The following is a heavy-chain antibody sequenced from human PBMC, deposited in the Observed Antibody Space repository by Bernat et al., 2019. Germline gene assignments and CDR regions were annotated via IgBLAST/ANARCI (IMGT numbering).Heavy chain of an antibody. V-gene: IGHV3-33*01. D-gene: IGHD3-3*01. J-gene: IGHJ6*03. Sequence: QVQLVESGGGVVQPGRSLRLSCAASGFTFSSYGMHWVRQAPGKGLEGVAVIGYDGSNKYYADSVKGRFTISRDNSKNTLYLQMNSLRAEDTAVYYCAGGPFGVVQYYYYYMDVWGKGTTVTVSS. CDR1: GFTFSSYG. CDR2: IGYDGSNK. CDR3: AGGPFGVVQYYYYYMDV.